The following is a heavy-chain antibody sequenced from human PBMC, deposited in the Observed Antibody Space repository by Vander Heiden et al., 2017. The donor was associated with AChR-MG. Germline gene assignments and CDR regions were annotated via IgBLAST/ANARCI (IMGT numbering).Heavy chain of an antibody. CDR1: GGSIRSSIHY. V-gene: IGHV4-39*01. Sequence: QLQLQESGPGLVKPSETLSLTCSVSGGSIRSSIHYGGWIRQPPGKGLEWIGNIFYTGNTNYNPSLKSRVTMSIDTSKNQFSLKLTSVTAADTAVYFCARRDYVENYFFDCWGQGTLVTVSS. CDR3: ARRDYVENYFFDC. D-gene: IGHD4-17*01. J-gene: IGHJ4*02. CDR2: IFYTGNT.